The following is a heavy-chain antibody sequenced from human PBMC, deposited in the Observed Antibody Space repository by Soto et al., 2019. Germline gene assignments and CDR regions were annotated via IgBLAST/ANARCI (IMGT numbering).Heavy chain of an antibody. Sequence: GGSLRLSCAASGFTFSSYAMSWVRQAPGKGLEWVSAISGSGGSTYYADSVKGRFTISRDNSKNTLYLQMNSLRAEDTAVYYCAKDQPWMGPGSGSYYNDYYYYGMDVWGQGTTVTVSS. J-gene: IGHJ6*01. CDR1: GFTFSSYA. D-gene: IGHD3-10*01. CDR3: AKDQPWMGPGSGSYYNDYYYYGMDV. CDR2: ISGSGGST. V-gene: IGHV3-23*01.